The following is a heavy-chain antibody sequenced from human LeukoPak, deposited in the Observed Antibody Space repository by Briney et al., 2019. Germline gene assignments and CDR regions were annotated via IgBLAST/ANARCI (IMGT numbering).Heavy chain of an antibody. CDR2: IHNSGRT. J-gene: IGHJ4*02. CDR1: GGSISTYY. Sequence: SETLSLTCTVSGGSISTYYWSWIRQPPGKGLEWIGYIHNSGRTNYNPSLRSRVTMSVDTSKNQFSLKLRSVTATDTAVYYCARDKDWNFDWGQGTLVTVSS. V-gene: IGHV4-4*08. CDR3: ARDKDWNFD. D-gene: IGHD1-7*01.